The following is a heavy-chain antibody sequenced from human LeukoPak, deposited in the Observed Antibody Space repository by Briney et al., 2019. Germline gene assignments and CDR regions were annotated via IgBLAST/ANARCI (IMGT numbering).Heavy chain of an antibody. D-gene: IGHD6-13*01. CDR2: IRQDEGEK. J-gene: IGHJ4*02. Sequence: GGSLRLSCAASGFNFISHWMTWVRQAPGKGLEWVANIRQDEGEKYYADSVTGRFTISRDNAKNSLYLQMNSLRAEDTAVYYCARGSYSSPPRFDYWGQGTLVTVSS. CDR3: ARGSYSSPPRFDY. CDR1: GFNFISHW. V-gene: IGHV3-7*01.